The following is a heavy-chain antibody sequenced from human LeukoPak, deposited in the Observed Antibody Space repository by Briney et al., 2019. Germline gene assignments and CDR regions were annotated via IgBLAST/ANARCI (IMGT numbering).Heavy chain of an antibody. CDR1: GGSISSGSYC. J-gene: IGHJ4*02. CDR3: ARGFLGDYYGSGSYYVFDY. CDR2: IYTSGNT. D-gene: IGHD3-10*01. V-gene: IGHV4-61*09. Sequence: SETLSLTCTVSGGSISSGSYCWSWIRQPAGKGLEWIGHIYTSGNTNYNPSLKSPVTISVDTSKNPFSLKLSSVTAADTAVYYCARGFLGDYYGSGSYYVFDYWGQGTLVTVSS.